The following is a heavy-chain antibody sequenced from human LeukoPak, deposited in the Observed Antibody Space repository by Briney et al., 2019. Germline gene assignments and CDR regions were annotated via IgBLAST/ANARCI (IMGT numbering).Heavy chain of an antibody. J-gene: IGHJ4*02. V-gene: IGHV1-18*01. D-gene: IGHD3-22*01. CDR2: ISAYNGNT. CDR3: ARVYDSSGYLIDFDY. Sequence: EASVKVSCKASGYTFTSYAMHWVRQAPGQGLEWMGWISAYNGNTNYAQKLQGRVTMTTDTSTSTAYMELRSLRSDDTAVYYCARVYDSSGYLIDFDYWGQGTLVTVSS. CDR1: GYTFTSYA.